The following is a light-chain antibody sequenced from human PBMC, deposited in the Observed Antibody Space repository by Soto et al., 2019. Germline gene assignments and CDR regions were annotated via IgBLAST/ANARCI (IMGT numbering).Light chain of an antibody. CDR1: SSNIGAGYD. CDR2: GNS. J-gene: IGLJ3*02. Sequence: QSVLTQPPSVSGAPGQRVTISGTGSSSNIGAGYDVHWYQQHPGTAPKLLIYGNSNRPSGVPDRFSGSKSGTSASLAITGLRAEDEADYYCQSYDSSLSGWVFGGGTKLTVL. V-gene: IGLV1-40*01. CDR3: QSYDSSLSGWV.